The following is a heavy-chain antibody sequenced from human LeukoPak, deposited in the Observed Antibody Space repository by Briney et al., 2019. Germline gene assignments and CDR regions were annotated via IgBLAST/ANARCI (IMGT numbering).Heavy chain of an antibody. CDR1: GFTFSSYA. D-gene: IGHD2-2*01. CDR3: AKAGYCSSTSCRRGWFDP. CDR2: VSGSGGST. J-gene: IGHJ5*02. V-gene: IGHV3-23*01. Sequence: GASLRLSCAASGFTFSSYAMSWVRQAPGKGLEWVSAVSGSGGSTYYADSVKGRFTISRDNSKNTLYLQMNSLRAEDTAVYYCAKAGYCSSTSCRRGWFDPWGQGALVTVSS.